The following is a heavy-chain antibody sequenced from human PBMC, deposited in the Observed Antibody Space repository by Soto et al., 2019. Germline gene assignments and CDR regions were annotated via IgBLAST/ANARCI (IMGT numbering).Heavy chain of an antibody. V-gene: IGHV4-59*01. J-gene: IGHJ4*02. D-gene: IGHD5-18*01. Sequence: TLSLTCTVSGDSISNYYWTWIRQPAGKGLEWIGCFYNSGNTNYNPSLKSRVTISVDTSNNQFSLRVNSVTAADTAVYYCARDHPHSYGVYYFDYWGQGTPVTVSS. CDR1: GDSISNYY. CDR3: ARDHPHSYGVYYFDY. CDR2: FYNSGNT.